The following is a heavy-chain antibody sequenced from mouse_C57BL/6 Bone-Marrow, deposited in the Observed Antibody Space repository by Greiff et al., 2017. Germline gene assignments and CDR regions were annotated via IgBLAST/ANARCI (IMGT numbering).Heavy chain of an antibody. J-gene: IGHJ4*01. CDR2: SRNKANDYTT. CDR1: GFTFSDFY. D-gene: IGHD2-4*01. Sequence: EVQRVESGGGLVQSGRSLRLSCATSGFTFSDFYMEWVRQAPGKGLEWIAASRNKANDYTTEYSASVKGRFIVSRDTSQSMLYLQMNALRAEDTAIYYCARDAGDYDGYAMDYWGQGTSVTVSS. CDR3: ARDAGDYDGYAMDY. V-gene: IGHV7-1*01.